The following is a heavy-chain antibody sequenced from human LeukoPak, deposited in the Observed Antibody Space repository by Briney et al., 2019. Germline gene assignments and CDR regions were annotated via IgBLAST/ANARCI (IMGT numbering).Heavy chain of an antibody. CDR2: INPNSGGT. V-gene: IGHV1-2*02. D-gene: IGHD5-18*01. J-gene: IGHJ4*02. CDR3: ARGGYSYGYMGYFDY. Sequence: ASVKVSCKASGYTFTGYYMHWVRQAPGQGLEWMGWINPNSGGTNYAQKFQGRVTMTRDTSISTAYMELSRLRSDDTAVYYCARGGYSYGYMGYFDYWGQGTLVTVSS. CDR1: GYTFTGYY.